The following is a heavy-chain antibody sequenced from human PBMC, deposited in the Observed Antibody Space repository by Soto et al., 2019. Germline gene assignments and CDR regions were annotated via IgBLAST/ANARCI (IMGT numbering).Heavy chain of an antibody. D-gene: IGHD3-9*01. J-gene: IGHJ4*02. CDR1: GYTFTSYG. V-gene: IGHV1-18*01. Sequence: ASVKVSCKASGYTFTSYGISWVRQAPGQGLEWMGWISAYNGNTNYAQKLQGRVTMTTDTSTSTAYMELRSLRSDDTAVYYCARQRELRYFDWLLYDYWGQGTLVTVSS. CDR2: ISAYNGNT. CDR3: ARQRELRYFDWLLYDY.